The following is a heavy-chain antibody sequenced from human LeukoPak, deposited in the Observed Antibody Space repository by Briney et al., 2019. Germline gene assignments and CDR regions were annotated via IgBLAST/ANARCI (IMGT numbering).Heavy chain of an antibody. J-gene: IGHJ4*02. CDR2: ISSSGSTI. CDR3: ARDSYDSSGYYIFFDY. CDR1: GFTFSSYE. D-gene: IGHD3-22*01. Sequence: GGSLRLSCAASGFTFSSYEMNWVRQAPGKGLEWVLYISSSGSTIYYADSVKGRFTISRDNAKNSMYLQMNSLRTEDTDVYYCARDSYDSSGYYIFFDYWGQGTLVTVSS. V-gene: IGHV3-48*03.